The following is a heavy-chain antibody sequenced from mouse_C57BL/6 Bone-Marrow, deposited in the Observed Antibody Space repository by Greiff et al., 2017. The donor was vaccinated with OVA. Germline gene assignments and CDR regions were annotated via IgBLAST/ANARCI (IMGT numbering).Heavy chain of an antibody. CDR1: GYTFTSYG. CDR3: ARCLGPRFAY. D-gene: IGHD4-1*01. V-gene: IGHV1-81*01. CDR2: IYPRSGNT. J-gene: IGHJ3*01. Sequence: QVQLQQSGAELARPGASVKLSCKASGYTFTSYGISWVKQRTGQGLEWIGEIYPRSGNTYYNEKFKGKATLPADKSSSTAYMELRSLTSEDSAVYFCARCLGPRFAYWGQGTLVTVSA.